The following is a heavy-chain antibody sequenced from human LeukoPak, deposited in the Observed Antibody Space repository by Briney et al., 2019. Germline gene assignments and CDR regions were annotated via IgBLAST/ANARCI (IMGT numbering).Heavy chain of an antibody. CDR2: IYHSGST. Sequence: TSETLSLTCTVSGYSISSGYYWGWIRQPPGKGLEWIGSIYHSGSTYYNPSLKSRVTISVDTSKNQFSLKLSSVTAADTAVYYCARRDYYGSGSYYYWGQGTLVTVSS. CDR3: ARRDYYGSGSYYY. D-gene: IGHD3-10*01. V-gene: IGHV4-38-2*02. J-gene: IGHJ4*02. CDR1: GYSISSGYY.